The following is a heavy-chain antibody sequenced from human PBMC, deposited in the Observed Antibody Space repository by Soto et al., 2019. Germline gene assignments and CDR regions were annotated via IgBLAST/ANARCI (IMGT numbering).Heavy chain of an antibody. CDR2: IYYSGST. Sequence: PSETLSLTCTVSGGSISSSSYYWGWIRQPPGKGLEWIGSIYYSGSTYYNPSLKSRVTISVDTSKNQFSLKLSSVTAADTAVYYCARRLQYYDFWSGYYTPSNWFDPWGQGTLVTVSS. D-gene: IGHD3-3*01. J-gene: IGHJ5*02. V-gene: IGHV4-39*01. CDR3: ARRLQYYDFWSGYYTPSNWFDP. CDR1: GGSISSSSYY.